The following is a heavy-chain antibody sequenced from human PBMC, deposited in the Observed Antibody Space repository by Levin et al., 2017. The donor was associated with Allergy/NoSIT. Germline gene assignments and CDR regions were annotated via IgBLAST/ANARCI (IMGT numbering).Heavy chain of an antibody. J-gene: IGHJ4*02. CDR1: GGSFSGYY. V-gene: IGHV4-34*01. CDR2: INHSGST. Sequence: SQTLSLTCAVYGGSFSGYYWSWIRQPPGKGLEWIGEINHSGSTNYNPSLKSRVTISVDTSKNQFSLKLSSVTAADTAVYYCARGFRRYYDYWGQGTLVTVSS. CDR3: ARGFRRYYDY.